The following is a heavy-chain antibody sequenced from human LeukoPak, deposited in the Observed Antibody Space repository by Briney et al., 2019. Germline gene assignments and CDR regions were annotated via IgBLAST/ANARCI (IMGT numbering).Heavy chain of an antibody. J-gene: IGHJ4*02. Sequence: SETLSLTYAVYGGSFSGYYWSWIRQPPGKGLEWIGEINHSGSTNYNPSLKSRVTISVDTSKNQFSLKLSSVTAADTAVYYCASTLNYYGSDYWGQGTLVTVSS. CDR3: ASTLNYYGSDY. CDR1: GGSFSGYY. V-gene: IGHV4-34*01. CDR2: INHSGST. D-gene: IGHD3-10*01.